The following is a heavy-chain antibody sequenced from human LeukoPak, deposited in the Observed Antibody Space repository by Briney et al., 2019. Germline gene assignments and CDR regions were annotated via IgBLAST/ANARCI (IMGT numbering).Heavy chain of an antibody. CDR3: ARDSSGYAEFDY. CDR2: ISRNGAGT. Sequence: GGSLRLSCAASGFTFCTYAMTWVRQAPGKGLEWVSAISRNGAGTYYADSVKGRFTISRDNYKDTLFLQMNTLRVEDTAVYYCARDSSGYAEFDYWGQGTLVTVSS. D-gene: IGHD3-22*01. CDR1: GFTFCTYA. V-gene: IGHV3-23*01. J-gene: IGHJ4*02.